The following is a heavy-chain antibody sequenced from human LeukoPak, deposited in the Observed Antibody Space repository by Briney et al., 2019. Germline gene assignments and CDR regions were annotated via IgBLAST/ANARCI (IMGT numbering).Heavy chain of an antibody. J-gene: IGHJ4*02. Sequence: SETLSLTCTVSGGSISSYYWSWIRQPPGKGLEWIGYIYYSGSTNYNPSLKSRVTISVDTSKNQFSLKLSSVTAADTAVYYCARGHYDFWGDTYYFDYWGQGTLVTVSS. D-gene: IGHD3-3*01. CDR1: GGSISSYY. V-gene: IGHV4-59*01. CDR2: IYYSGST. CDR3: ARGHYDFWGDTYYFDY.